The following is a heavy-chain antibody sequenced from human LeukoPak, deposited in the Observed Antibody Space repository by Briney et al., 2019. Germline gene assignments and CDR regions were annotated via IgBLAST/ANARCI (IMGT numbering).Heavy chain of an antibody. D-gene: IGHD1-26*01. CDR2: ISGSGVVT. CDR1: GFTFSDYA. Sequence: PGGSLRLSCATSGFTFSDYAMTWVRQAPGKGLERVATISGSGVVTYYADSVKGRFTVSGDNSKNTVYLQMSSLTAADTAVYYCAKDRSIGTYYTFDHWGQGTLVTVSS. V-gene: IGHV3-23*01. CDR3: AKDRSIGTYYTFDH. J-gene: IGHJ4*02.